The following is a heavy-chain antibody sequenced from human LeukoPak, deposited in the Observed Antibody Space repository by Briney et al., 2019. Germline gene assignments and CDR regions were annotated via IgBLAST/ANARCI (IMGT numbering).Heavy chain of an antibody. CDR1: GGSFSGYY. Sequence: SETLSLTCAVYGGSFSGYYWSWVRQPPGKGLEWIGEINHSGSTNYNPSLKSRVTISVDTSKNQFSLKLSSVTAAGTAVYYCARVMGHYYGSGRSRYFDYWGQGTLVTVSS. CDR2: INHSGST. V-gene: IGHV4-34*01. J-gene: IGHJ4*02. D-gene: IGHD3-10*01. CDR3: ARVMGHYYGSGRSRYFDY.